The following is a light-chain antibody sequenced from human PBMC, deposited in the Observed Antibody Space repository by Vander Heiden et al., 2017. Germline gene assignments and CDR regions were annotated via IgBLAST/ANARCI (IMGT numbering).Light chain of an antibody. J-gene: IGKJ5*01. V-gene: IGKV3-11*01. Sequence: EIVLTQSPATLSLSPGERATLSGRASQSVSSYLAWYQQKPVQAPRLLIYDASTRATGIPARFSGSGSGTDFTLTMSSLEPEDFAVYYCQQRSNWPPGFGQGTRLEIK. CDR3: QQRSNWPPG. CDR1: QSVSSY. CDR2: DAS.